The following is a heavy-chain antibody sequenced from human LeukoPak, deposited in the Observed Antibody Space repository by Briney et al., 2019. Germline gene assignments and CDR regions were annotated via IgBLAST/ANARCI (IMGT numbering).Heavy chain of an antibody. D-gene: IGHD2-2*02. CDR3: AKQSGASCYTAADY. CDR1: GFTFSNYA. CDR2: LGGSGGST. J-gene: IGHJ4*02. V-gene: IGHV3-23*01. Sequence: GSLRLSCAASGFTFSNYAMSWVRQAPGKGLEWVSVLGGSGGSTYYADSVKGRVTISRDNSKNTLFLQMNSLRAEDTAVYYCAKQSGASCYTAADYWGQGTLVTVSS.